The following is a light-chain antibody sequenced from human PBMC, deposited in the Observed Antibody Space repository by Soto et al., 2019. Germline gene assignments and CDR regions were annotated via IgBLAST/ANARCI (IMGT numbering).Light chain of an antibody. V-gene: IGLV2-14*03. CDR2: HVT. Sequence: QSALTQPASVSGSPGQSITISCTGTSSDIGHYDYVSWYQQHPGKAPRLMIYHVTYRPSGVSNRYSGSKSGNSASLTISGLQADDEADYYCCSLTTSHTYVFGSGTKVTVL. CDR3: CSLTTSHTYV. CDR1: SSDIGHYDY. J-gene: IGLJ1*01.